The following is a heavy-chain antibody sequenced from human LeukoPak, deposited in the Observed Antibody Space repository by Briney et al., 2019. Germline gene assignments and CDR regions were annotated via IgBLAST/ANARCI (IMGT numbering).Heavy chain of an antibody. J-gene: IGHJ4*02. V-gene: IGHV6-1*01. CDR2: TYYRSKWYT. CDR1: GDIVSTKSSA. Sequence: SQTLSLTCDIFGDIVSTKSSAWSWIRQSPSRGLEWLGRTYYRSKWYTDYAVSVRSRININPDTSKNQFSLQLNSVTPEDTAVYYCARYPTGWYLDYWGQGTLVTVSS. D-gene: IGHD6-19*01. CDR3: ARYPTGWYLDY.